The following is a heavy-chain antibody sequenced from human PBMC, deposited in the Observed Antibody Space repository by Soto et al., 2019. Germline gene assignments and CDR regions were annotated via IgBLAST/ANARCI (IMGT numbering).Heavy chain of an antibody. Sequence: PSETLSLTCTVSCGSISSYYWSWIRQPAGKGLEWIGRIYTSGSTNYNPSLKSRVTMSVDTSKNQFSLKLSSVTAADTAVYYCAREGFGGDYYYYGMDVWGQGTTVTSP. D-gene: IGHD3-10*01. CDR3: AREGFGGDYYYYGMDV. J-gene: IGHJ6*02. CDR2: IYTSGST. CDR1: CGSISSYY. V-gene: IGHV4-4*07.